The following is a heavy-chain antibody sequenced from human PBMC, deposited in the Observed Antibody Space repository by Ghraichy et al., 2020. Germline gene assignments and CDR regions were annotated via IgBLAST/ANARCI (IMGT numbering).Heavy chain of an antibody. CDR1: GFTFSTYW. Sequence: GGSLRLSCAASGFTFSTYWMSWVRRAPGKGLEWVANIKPDGSEKYYVDSVKGRFTISRDNAKNSVNLQMNSLRAEDTAVYYWARDRKQLERGSVYYGMDVWGHGTTVTASS. CDR3: ARDRKQLERGSVYYGMDV. V-gene: IGHV3-7*04. D-gene: IGHD1-1*01. CDR2: IKPDGSEK. J-gene: IGHJ6*02.